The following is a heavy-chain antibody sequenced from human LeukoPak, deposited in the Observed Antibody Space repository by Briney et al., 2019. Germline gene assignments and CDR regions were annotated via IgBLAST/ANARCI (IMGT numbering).Heavy chain of an antibody. D-gene: IGHD3-22*01. CDR2: IYSGGST. V-gene: IGHV3-53*01. J-gene: IGHJ4*02. Sequence: GGSLRLSCAASGFTVSSNYMSWVRPAPGKWLEWVSVIYSGGSTYYADSVKGRFTISRDNSKNTLYLQMNSLRAEDTAVYYCARGVGSGYYGYWGQGTLVTVSS. CDR1: GFTVSSNY. CDR3: ARGVGSGYYGY.